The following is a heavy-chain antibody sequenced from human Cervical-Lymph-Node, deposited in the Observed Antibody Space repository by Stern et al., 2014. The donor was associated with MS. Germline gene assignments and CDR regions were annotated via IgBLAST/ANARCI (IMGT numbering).Heavy chain of an antibody. D-gene: IGHD1-26*01. CDR1: GYTFTGYY. J-gene: IGHJ4*02. CDR2: INPNSGGT. V-gene: IGHV1-2*06. Sequence: QLVQSGAEVKKPGASVKVSCKASGYTFTGYYMHWVRQAPGQGLEWMGRINPNSGGTNSAQKFQGRVTMTRDTSISTAYMELSRLRSDDTAVYYCARERALIVGATTGFDYWGQGTLVTVSS. CDR3: ARERALIVGATTGFDY.